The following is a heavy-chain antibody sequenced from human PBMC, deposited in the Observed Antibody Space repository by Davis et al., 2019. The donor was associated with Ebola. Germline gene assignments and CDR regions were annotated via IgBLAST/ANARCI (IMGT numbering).Heavy chain of an antibody. J-gene: IGHJ4*02. CDR2: IWDDGSNK. CDR3: ARGPYSSDAGSQHQGLDY. V-gene: IGHV3-33*01. D-gene: IGHD3-10*01. Sequence: GGSLRLSCAASGFTLSGYDMNWVRQAPGKGLQWVAVIWDDGSNKYYADSVKDRFTISSDSSKNTVSLQMNGLRAEDTAMYYCARGPYSSDAGSQHQGLDYWGQGTLVTVSS. CDR1: GFTLSGYD.